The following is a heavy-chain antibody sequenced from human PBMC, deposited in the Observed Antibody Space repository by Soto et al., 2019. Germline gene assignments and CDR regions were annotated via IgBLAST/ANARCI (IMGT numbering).Heavy chain of an antibody. CDR3: ARGESVLMVYAILGLFDY. V-gene: IGHV3-7*01. D-gene: IGHD2-8*01. CDR1: GFTFSSYW. Sequence: GGSLRLSCAASGFTFSSYWMSWVRQAPGKGLEWVANIKQDGSEKYYVDSVKGRFTISRDNAKNSLYLQMNSLRAEDTAVYYCARGESVLMVYAILGLFDYWGQGTLVTVSS. CDR2: IKQDGSEK. J-gene: IGHJ4*02.